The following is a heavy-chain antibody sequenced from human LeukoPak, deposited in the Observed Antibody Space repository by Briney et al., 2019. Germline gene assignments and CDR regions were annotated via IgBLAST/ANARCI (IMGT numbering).Heavy chain of an antibody. CDR2: ITAYNGHI. J-gene: IGHJ4*02. Sequence: ASVKVSCKASGYTLITYGFTWVRQAPGQGLEWMGWITAYNGHIKFAQQFQGRLTMTTDTSTNTGYMELRSLRSDDTAVYYCARVNGREGYNLPFDHWGQGTPVTVSS. D-gene: IGHD5-24*01. V-gene: IGHV1-18*01. CDR1: GYTLITYG. CDR3: ARVNGREGYNLPFDH.